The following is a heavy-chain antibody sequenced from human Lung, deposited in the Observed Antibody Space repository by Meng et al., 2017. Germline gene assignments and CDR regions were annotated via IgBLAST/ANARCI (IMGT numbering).Heavy chain of an antibody. CDR3: ARGQKGYFDL. V-gene: IGHV4-30-4*01. J-gene: IGHJ2*01. CDR2: IYNSGST. CDR1: GGSISSSNYD. Sequence: QVQLQESGPGLVKPSQTLSLTCTVSGGSISSSNYDWSGIRQPPGRGLEWSGHIYNSGSTYYNPSLKSRITISVDTSKNQFSLKLSSVTAADTAVYYCARGQKGYFDLWGRGTLVTVSS.